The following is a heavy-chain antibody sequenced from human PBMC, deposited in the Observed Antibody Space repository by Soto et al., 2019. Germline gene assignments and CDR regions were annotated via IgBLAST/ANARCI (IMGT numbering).Heavy chain of an antibody. J-gene: IGHJ6*02. CDR1: GGTFSSYA. CDR3: ARGITGTVSYYYGMDV. D-gene: IGHD1-20*01. V-gene: IGHV1-69*12. CDR2: IIPIFGTA. Sequence: QVQLVQSGAEVKKPGSSVKVSCKASGGTFSSYAISWVRQAPGQGPEWMGGIIPIFGTANYAQKFQGRVTITADESTSTAYMELSSLRSEDTAVYYCARGITGTVSYYYGMDVWGQGTTVTVSS.